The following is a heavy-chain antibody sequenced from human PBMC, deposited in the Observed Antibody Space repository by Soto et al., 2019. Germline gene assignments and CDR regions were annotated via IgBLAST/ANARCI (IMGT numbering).Heavy chain of an antibody. CDR1: GYAFTSYG. CDR2: IAPHSGRT. V-gene: IGHV1-18*04. Sequence: QVQLVQSGPEVKKPGASVRVSCMTSGYAFTSYGVNWVRQVPGQGLEWMGWIAPHSGRTTYLPKFQGRVTITADPHKNTAYMELTSLSSDDTGIYFCARAATGSYHSAYWGQGTVVTVSA. CDR3: ARAATGSYHSAY. J-gene: IGHJ4*02. D-gene: IGHD3-10*01.